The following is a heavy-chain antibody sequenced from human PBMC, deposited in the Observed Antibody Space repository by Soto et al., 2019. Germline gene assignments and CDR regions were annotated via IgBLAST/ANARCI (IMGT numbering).Heavy chain of an antibody. CDR2: IYRGGST. D-gene: IGHD3-10*01. CDR3: ARGPGGFGDFSLDY. CDR1: GGSINSYY. J-gene: IGHJ4*02. V-gene: IGHV4-4*07. Sequence: QVQLQESGPGLVKPSETLSLTCTVSGGSINSYYWSWIRQPAGKGLEWIGRIYRGGSTNYNPSLKSRLTVSVDTSTNQFSLKLTAVTAADTAVYYCARGPGGFGDFSLDYWGQGTLVTVSS.